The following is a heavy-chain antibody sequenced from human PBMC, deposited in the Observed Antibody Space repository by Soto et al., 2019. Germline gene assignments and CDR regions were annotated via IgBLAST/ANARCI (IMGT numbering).Heavy chain of an antibody. Sequence: ASVKVSCQASGYTFTTYYMHWVRQAPGQGLEWMGVINPSGRSTTYAQKFQGRVTVTRDTSTSTVYMELSSLRSEDMAVYYCARTDSSYDMDVWGQGTTVTVSS. CDR2: INPSGRST. J-gene: IGHJ6*02. CDR3: ARTDSSYDMDV. CDR1: GYTFTTYY. V-gene: IGHV1-46*01. D-gene: IGHD6-13*01.